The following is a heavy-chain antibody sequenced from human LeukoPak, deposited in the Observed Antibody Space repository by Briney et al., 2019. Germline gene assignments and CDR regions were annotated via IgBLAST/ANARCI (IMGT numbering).Heavy chain of an antibody. Sequence: GGSLRLSCAASGFTFRTYSMHWVRQAPGKGLEWAAVIWYDGSNKYYADSVKGRFTISRDNSKNTLYLQMNSLRAEDTAVYYCARGTRYDSSGYYSQDLDYWGQGTLVTVSS. CDR2: IWYDGSNK. D-gene: IGHD3-22*01. CDR1: GFTFRTYS. J-gene: IGHJ4*02. V-gene: IGHV3-33*01. CDR3: ARGTRYDSSGYYSQDLDY.